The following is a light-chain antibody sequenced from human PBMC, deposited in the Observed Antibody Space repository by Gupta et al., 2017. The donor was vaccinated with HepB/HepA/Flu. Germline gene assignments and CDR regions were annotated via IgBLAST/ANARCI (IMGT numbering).Light chain of an antibody. V-gene: IGKV1-39*01. J-gene: IGKJ1*01. Sequence: DIQMTQSPSSLSASVGDRVTITCRASQTISSYLNWYQQKPGKAPKLLIYAASSLKSGVPSRFSGTGSGTDFTLTISRLQPEDFATYYCQQSDSTRKTFGQGTXVEIK. CDR3: QQSDSTRKT. CDR1: QTISSY. CDR2: AAS.